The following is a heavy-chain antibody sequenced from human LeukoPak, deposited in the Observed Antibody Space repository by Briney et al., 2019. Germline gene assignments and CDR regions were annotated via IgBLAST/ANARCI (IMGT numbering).Heavy chain of an antibody. Sequence: YPGRSLRLSCAASGSTFSSHGMHWVRQAPGKGLEWVAVTSYDGRTKYYADSAKGRFNISRDNSKNTLYLQMNSLRVDDTAVYYCAKDATLFGDQYFDYWGQGTLVIVSS. J-gene: IGHJ4*02. D-gene: IGHD3-10*01. V-gene: IGHV3-30*18. CDR1: GSTFSSHG. CDR2: TSYDGRTK. CDR3: AKDATLFGDQYFDY.